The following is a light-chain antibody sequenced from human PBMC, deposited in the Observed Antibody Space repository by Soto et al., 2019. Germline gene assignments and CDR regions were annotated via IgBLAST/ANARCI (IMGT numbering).Light chain of an antibody. CDR1: SSNIGAGYD. Sequence: QSVLTQPPSVSGAPGQRVTISCTGSSSNIGAGYDVHWYQQLPGTAPKLLIYGNSNRPSGVPDRFPGSKSGTSASLAITGLQAEDEADYYCQSYDSSLSRSIFGGGTKLTVL. CDR2: GNS. V-gene: IGLV1-40*01. CDR3: QSYDSSLSRSI. J-gene: IGLJ2*01.